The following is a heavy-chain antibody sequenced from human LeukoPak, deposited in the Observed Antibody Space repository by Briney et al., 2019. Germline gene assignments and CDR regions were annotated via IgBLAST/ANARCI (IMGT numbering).Heavy chain of an antibody. D-gene: IGHD3-22*01. J-gene: IGHJ6*02. CDR3: ARSYESSGYFSYYYHGMDV. V-gene: IGHV3-74*01. Sequence: GGSLRLSCVASGFTFSTYWMHWVRQAPGKGLVWVSRINIDGSSTTYADSVKGRFTISRDNAKNTLYLQMNSLRAEDTAVYYCARSYESSGYFSYYYHGMDVWGQGTTVTVSS. CDR2: INIDGSST. CDR1: GFTFSTYW.